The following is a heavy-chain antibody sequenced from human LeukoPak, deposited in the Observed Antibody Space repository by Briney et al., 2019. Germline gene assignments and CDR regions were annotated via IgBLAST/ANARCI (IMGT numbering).Heavy chain of an antibody. V-gene: IGHV4-59*12. J-gene: IGHJ5*02. CDR3: ARDKGSSTSCYFNGMTCPFDP. D-gene: IGHD2-2*01. Sequence: SETLSLTCTVSGGSISSYYWSWIRQPPGKGLEWIGYIYYSGSTNYNPSLKSRVTISVDTSKNQFSLQLNSVTPEDTAVYYCARDKGSSTSCYFNGMTCPFDPWGQGTLVTVSS. CDR2: IYYSGST. CDR1: GGSISSYY.